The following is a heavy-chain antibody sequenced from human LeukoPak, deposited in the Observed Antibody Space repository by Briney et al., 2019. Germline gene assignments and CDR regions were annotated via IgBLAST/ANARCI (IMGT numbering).Heavy chain of an antibody. CDR3: ARARNYCSGGSCYYFDY. D-gene: IGHD2-15*01. J-gene: IGHJ4*02. Sequence: ASVKVSCKASGYTFTGYYMHWVRQAPGQGLEWMGRVNPNSGGTNYAQKFQGRVTMTRDTSISTAYMELSRLRSDDTAVYYCARARNYCSGGSCYYFDYWGQGTLVTVSS. CDR2: VNPNSGGT. CDR1: GYTFTGYY. V-gene: IGHV1-2*06.